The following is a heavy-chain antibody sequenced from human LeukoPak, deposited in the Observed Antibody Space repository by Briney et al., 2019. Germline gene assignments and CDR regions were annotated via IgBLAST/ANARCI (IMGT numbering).Heavy chain of an antibody. Sequence: GGSLRLSCAASRFTFSNYWMTWVRQAPGKGLQWVASIRQDAKVKYYVESVRGRFTISRDNAENSLYLQMNNLRDEDTAVYYCARWADVSGIYYIASWGQGSLVIVSS. D-gene: IGHD3-10*01. J-gene: IGHJ4*02. V-gene: IGHV3-7*01. CDR2: IRQDAKVK. CDR1: RFTFSNYW. CDR3: ARWADVSGIYYIAS.